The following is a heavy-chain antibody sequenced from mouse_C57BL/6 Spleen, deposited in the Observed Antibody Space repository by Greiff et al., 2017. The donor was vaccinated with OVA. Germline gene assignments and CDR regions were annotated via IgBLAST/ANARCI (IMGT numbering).Heavy chain of an antibody. Sequence: VQVVESGPGLVAPSQSLSITCTVSGFSLTSYAISWVRQPPGKGLEWLGVIWTGGGTNYNSALKSRLSISKDNSKSQVFLKMNSLQTDDTARYYCARNPYYYGSSWNYFDYWGQGTTLTVSS. CDR3: ARNPYYYGSSWNYFDY. CDR2: IWTGGGT. V-gene: IGHV2-9-1*01. CDR1: GFSLTSYA. D-gene: IGHD1-1*01. J-gene: IGHJ2*01.